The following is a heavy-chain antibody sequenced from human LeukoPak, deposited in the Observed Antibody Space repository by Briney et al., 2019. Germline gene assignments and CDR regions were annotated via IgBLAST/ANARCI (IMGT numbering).Heavy chain of an antibody. CDR3: AKDHSLWWELDKFSDFDS. CDR1: GFTFSSYA. Sequence: GGSLRLSCAASGFTFSSYAMHWVRQAPGKGLEWVAFIRYNGNNKYYADSVKGRFTISRDNSKNTLYLQMDSLRVDDTAVYYCAKDHSLWWELDKFSDFDSWGQGTLVTVSS. D-gene: IGHD3-10*01. J-gene: IGHJ4*02. V-gene: IGHV3-30*02. CDR2: IRYNGNNK.